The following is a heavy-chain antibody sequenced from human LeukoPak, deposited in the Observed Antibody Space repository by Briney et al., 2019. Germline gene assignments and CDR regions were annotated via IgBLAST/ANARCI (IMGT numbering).Heavy chain of an antibody. D-gene: IGHD5-24*01. CDR1: GFTFSSYA. J-gene: IGHJ1*01. Sequence: GGSLRLSCAASGFTFSSYAMHWVRQAPGKGLEWVAVIPYDRSNKYYADSVKGRFTISRDNSKNTLYLQMNSLRAEDTAVYYCAREEREIATMVYFQHWGPGTLVTVAS. V-gene: IGHV3-30-3*01. CDR2: IPYDRSNK. CDR3: AREEREIATMVYFQH.